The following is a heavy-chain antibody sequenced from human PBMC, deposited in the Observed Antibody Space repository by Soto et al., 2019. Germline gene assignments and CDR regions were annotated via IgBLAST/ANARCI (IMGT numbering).Heavy chain of an antibody. CDR1: GFTFSSYS. D-gene: IGHD3-16*02. J-gene: IGHJ4*02. Sequence: EVQLVESGGGLVKPGGSLRLSCAASGFTFSSYSMNWVRQAPGKGLEWVSSISSSSSYIYYADSVKGRFTISRDNAKNSLYLQMNSLRAEDTVVYYCARDVITFGGVIALSDYWGQGTLVTVSS. V-gene: IGHV3-21*01. CDR3: ARDVITFGGVIALSDY. CDR2: ISSSSSYI.